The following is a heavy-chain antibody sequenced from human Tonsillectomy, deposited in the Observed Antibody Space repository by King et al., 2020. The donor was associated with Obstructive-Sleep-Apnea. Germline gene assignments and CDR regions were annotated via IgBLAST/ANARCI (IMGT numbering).Heavy chain of an antibody. Sequence: VQLVESGAEVKKPGESLRISCKGSGYSFTSYWISWVRQMPGKGLEWMGRIDPSDSYTLYSPSFQGHVPISADKSISTAYLQWRSLNASDTAMYYCARHSRSLSPLDYWGQGTLVTVSS. V-gene: IGHV5-10-1*03. J-gene: IGHJ4*02. CDR3: ARHSRSLSPLDY. CDR2: IDPSDSYT. D-gene: IGHD1-26*01. CDR1: GYSFTSYW.